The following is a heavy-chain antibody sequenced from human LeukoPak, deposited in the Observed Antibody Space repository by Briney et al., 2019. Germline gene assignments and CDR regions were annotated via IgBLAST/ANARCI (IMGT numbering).Heavy chain of an antibody. Sequence: SVKVSCKASGGTFSSYAISWVRQAPGQGLEWMGGIIPIFGTANYAQKFQGRVTITTDESTSTAYMELSSLRSEDTAVYYCAREGSRRGVAATGWFDPWGQGTLVTVSS. J-gene: IGHJ5*02. D-gene: IGHD2-15*01. CDR1: GGTFSSYA. CDR2: IIPIFGTA. V-gene: IGHV1-69*05. CDR3: AREGSRRGVAATGWFDP.